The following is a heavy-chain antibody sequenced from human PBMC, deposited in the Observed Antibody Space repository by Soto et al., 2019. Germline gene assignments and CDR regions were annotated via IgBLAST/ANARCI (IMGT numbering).Heavy chain of an antibody. CDR2: THYSGST. J-gene: IGHJ4*02. D-gene: IGHD4-17*01. Sequence: SETLSLTCTVSGASISNYYWTWIRQPPGKGLEWIGYTHYSGSTTYNSYLKSRVTISVDMSKNQVSLKLSSVTAADTAVYYCARDNGDYVYDYWGQGALVTV. CDR3: ARDNGDYVYDY. V-gene: IGHV4-59*01. CDR1: GASISNYY.